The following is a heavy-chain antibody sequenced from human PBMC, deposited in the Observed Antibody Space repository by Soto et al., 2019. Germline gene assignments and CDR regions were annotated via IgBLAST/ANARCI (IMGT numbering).Heavy chain of an antibody. CDR1: GDSVSSNSAA. V-gene: IGHV6-1*01. J-gene: IGHJ5*02. Sequence: SSETLTLTCVISGDSVSSNSAAWNWIRQSPSRGLEWLGRTYYRSKWYYDYAVSMRSRITINSDTSKNQFSLQLTSVTPEDTAVYFCARDPDNWFDPWGQGSLVTVSS. CDR2: TYYRSKWYY. CDR3: ARDPDNWFDP.